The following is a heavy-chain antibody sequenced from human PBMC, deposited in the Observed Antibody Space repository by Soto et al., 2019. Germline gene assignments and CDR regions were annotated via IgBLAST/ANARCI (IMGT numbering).Heavy chain of an antibody. Sequence: TPGHGPEWMGGVSPPFRTSNYARKFQGRISITADASTGTGNMELSSLTPEDTAQYYCARVLYYGSGSYSPYGMDVWGQGTTVTVSS. V-gene: IGHV1-69*01. D-gene: IGHD3-10*01. J-gene: IGHJ6*02. CDR3: ARVLYYGSGSYSPYGMDV. CDR2: VSPPFRTS.